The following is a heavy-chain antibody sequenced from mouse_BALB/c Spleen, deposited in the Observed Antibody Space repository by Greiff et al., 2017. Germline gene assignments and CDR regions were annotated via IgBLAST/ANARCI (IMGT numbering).Heavy chain of an antibody. J-gene: IGHJ2*01. Sequence: QVQLQQSGPELVKPGASVKMSCKASGYTFTSSYIHWVKQRPGQGLEWIGWIYPGDGSTKYNEKFKGKTTLTADKSSSTAYMLLSSLTSEDSAIYFCASGYDFDYWGQGTTLTVSS. CDR1: GYTFTSSY. CDR2: IYPGDGST. D-gene: IGHD2-2*01. CDR3: ASGYDFDY. V-gene: IGHV1S56*01.